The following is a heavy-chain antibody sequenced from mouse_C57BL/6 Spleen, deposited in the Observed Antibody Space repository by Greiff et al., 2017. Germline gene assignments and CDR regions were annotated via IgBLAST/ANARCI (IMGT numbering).Heavy chain of an antibody. V-gene: IGHV1-55*01. CDR2: IYPGSGST. Sequence: VQLQQPGAELVKPGASVKMSCKASGYTFTSYWITWVKQRPGQGLEWIGDIYPGSGSTNYNEKFKSKATLTVDTSSSTAYMQLSSLTSEDSAVYYCARVPITTVVAPDWYFDVWGTGTTVTVSS. D-gene: IGHD1-1*01. CDR1: GYTFTSYW. J-gene: IGHJ1*03. CDR3: ARVPITTVVAPDWYFDV.